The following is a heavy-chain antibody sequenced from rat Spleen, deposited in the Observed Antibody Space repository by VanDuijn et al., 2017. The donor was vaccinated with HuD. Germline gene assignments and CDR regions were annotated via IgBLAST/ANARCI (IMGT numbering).Heavy chain of an antibody. CDR2: ISRTSGA. Sequence: VQLVESGGGLVRPGKSLKLSCSASGFTFSNYGMHWIRQAPGKGLDWVGYISRTSGAVYADAVKGRFTISRDNAKNTLYLQLNSLQSEDTAIYYCARYDAYYWYFDFWGPGTMVTVSS. J-gene: IGHJ1*01. CDR3: ARYDAYYWYFDF. V-gene: IGHV5-62*01. CDR1: GFTFSNYG. D-gene: IGHD1-12*03.